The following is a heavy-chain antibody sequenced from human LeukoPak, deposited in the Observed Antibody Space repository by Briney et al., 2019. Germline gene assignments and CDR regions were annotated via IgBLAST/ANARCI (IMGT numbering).Heavy chain of an antibody. CDR1: GGTFSSYA. CDR3: ARDKGLSTDPTLVVPAALPVPPNWFDP. Sequence: ASVKVSCKASGGTFSSYAISWVRQAPGQGLEWMGWISAYNGNTNYAQKLQGRVTMTTDTSTSTAYMELRSLRSDDTAVYYCARDKGLSTDPTLVVPAALPVPPNWFDPWGQGTLVTVSS. D-gene: IGHD2-2*01. CDR2: ISAYNGNT. V-gene: IGHV1-18*01. J-gene: IGHJ5*02.